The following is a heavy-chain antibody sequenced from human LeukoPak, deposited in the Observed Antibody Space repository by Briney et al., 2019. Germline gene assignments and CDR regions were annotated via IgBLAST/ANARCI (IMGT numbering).Heavy chain of an antibody. CDR3: ARTGYYYYMDV. Sequence: ASVKVSCKASGYTFTGFYIHWVRQAPGQGLEWMGGIIPIFGTANYAQKFQGRVTITADESTSTAYMELSSLRSEDTAVYYCARTGYYYYMDVWGKGTTVTVSS. J-gene: IGHJ6*03. V-gene: IGHV1-69*13. CDR1: GYTFTGFY. CDR2: IIPIFGTA.